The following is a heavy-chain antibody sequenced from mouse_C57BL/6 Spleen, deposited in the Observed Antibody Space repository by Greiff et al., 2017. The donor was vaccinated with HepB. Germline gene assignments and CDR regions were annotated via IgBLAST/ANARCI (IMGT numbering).Heavy chain of an antibody. J-gene: IGHJ4*01. Sequence: EVKLMESGGGLVQPGGSLKLSCAASGFTFSDYYMYWVRQTPEKRLEWVAYISTGGGSTYYPDTVKGRFTISRDNAKNTLYLQMSRLKSEDTAMYYCARRYGSSYAMDYWGQGTSVTVSS. CDR3: ARRYGSSYAMDY. CDR2: ISTGGGST. CDR1: GFTFSDYY. V-gene: IGHV5-12*01. D-gene: IGHD1-1*01.